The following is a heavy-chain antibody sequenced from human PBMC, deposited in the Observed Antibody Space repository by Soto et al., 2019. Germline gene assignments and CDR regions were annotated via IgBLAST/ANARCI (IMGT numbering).Heavy chain of an antibody. J-gene: IGHJ4*02. CDR1: GGSISSYY. CDR2: IYYSGST. Sequence: PSETLSLTCTVSGGSISSYYWSWIRQPPGKGLEWIGYIYYSGSTNYNPSLKSRVTISVDTSKNQFSLKLSSVTAADTAVYYCAREGIAAAGIDYWGQGNLVTVS. V-gene: IGHV4-59*01. D-gene: IGHD6-13*01. CDR3: AREGIAAAGIDY.